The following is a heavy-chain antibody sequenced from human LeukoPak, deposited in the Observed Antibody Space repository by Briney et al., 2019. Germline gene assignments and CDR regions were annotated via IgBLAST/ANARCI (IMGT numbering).Heavy chain of an antibody. J-gene: IGHJ4*02. Sequence: SETLSLTCAVYGGSFSGYFWSWIRQAPGKGLEWIGEISHGGSTNYNQSLKSRVTISVDTSKNQISLRLSSVTAADTAVYYCATQPIWGSYRPFDYWGQGTLVTVSS. CDR2: ISHGGST. CDR1: GGSFSGYF. CDR3: ATQPIWGSYRPFDY. V-gene: IGHV4-34*01. D-gene: IGHD3-16*02.